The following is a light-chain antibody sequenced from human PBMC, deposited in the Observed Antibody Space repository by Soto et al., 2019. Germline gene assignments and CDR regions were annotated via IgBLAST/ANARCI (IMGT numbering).Light chain of an antibody. CDR1: QSINNY. CDR2: GAS. J-gene: IGKJ4*01. CDR3: QQNYNTVT. Sequence: DIQMTQSPSSLSASVGDRVTITCRASQSINNYLNWYQQKPGKAPNLLIYGASSLQSGVPSRFSGSGSETDFTLTISGVQPEDFATYYCQQNYNTVTFGGGTKVEI. V-gene: IGKV1-39*01.